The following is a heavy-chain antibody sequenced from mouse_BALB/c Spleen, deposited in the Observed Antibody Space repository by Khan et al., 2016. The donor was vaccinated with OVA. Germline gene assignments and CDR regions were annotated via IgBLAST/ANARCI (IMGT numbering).Heavy chain of an antibody. CDR3: ARTPGYYGSNYIDT. CDR1: GFTFSNHA. CDR2: INSGGSYT. V-gene: IGHV5-9-3*01. Sequence: EVQLVESGGGLVKPGGSLKFSCAASGFTFSNHAMPWARQTPAKRLEWAATINSGGSYTYYPDSVKGRFTISRDNAKHNLYLQMSSLWSEETDMFYCARTPGYYGSNYIDTGAHGTTLTVAS. D-gene: IGHD1-1*01. J-gene: IGHJ2*01.